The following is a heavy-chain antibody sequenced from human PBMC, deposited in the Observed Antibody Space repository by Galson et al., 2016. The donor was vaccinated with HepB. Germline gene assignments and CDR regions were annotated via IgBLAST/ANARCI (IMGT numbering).Heavy chain of an antibody. CDR3: ARQYTGSHLDY. V-gene: IGHV4-4*02. CDR1: GASIISRDW. J-gene: IGHJ4*02. Sequence: ETLSLTCGVSGASIISRDWWTWVRQPPGKGLEWIGQVYHIGTTTYRPSLMSRATISVDNSKNQFSLMLSSVTAADTAVYYSARQYTGSHLDYWGRGALVTVSS. D-gene: IGHD1-26*01. CDR2: VYHIGTT.